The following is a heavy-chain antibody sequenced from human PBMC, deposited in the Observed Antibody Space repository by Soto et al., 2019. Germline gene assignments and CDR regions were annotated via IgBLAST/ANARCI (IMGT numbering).Heavy chain of an antibody. V-gene: IGHV1-18*01. J-gene: IGHJ6*02. D-gene: IGHD5-18*01. CDR1: GYTFYSHS. CDR3: ARCIQGDYYYGMDV. CDR2: INGDYGNT. Sequence: QAQLVQSGAEVKKPGASVKVSCKASGYTFYSHSISWVRQAPGQGLEWMGRINGDYGNTQYAQKFRGRVTMTTDTATTTVYMELTHLRSDDTAVYYCARCIQGDYYYGMDVWGQGTTVTFSS.